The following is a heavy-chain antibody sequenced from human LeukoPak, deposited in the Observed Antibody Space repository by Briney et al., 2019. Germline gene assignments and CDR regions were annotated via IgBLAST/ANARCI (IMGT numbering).Heavy chain of an antibody. J-gene: IGHJ4*02. V-gene: IGHV3-48*03. D-gene: IGHD1-26*01. CDR3: ARGWERVLDF. CDR1: GFTFSSYE. Sequence: GGSLRLSCAASGFTFSSYEMNWVRQAPGKGLEWVSYISSSGFTRYYADSVKGRFAISRDNAKNSLYLQMNSLRAEDTAVYYCARGWERVLDFWGQGTLVTVSS. CDR2: ISSSGFTR.